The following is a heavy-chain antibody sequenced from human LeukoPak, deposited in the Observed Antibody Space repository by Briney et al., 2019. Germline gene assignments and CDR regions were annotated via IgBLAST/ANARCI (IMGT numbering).Heavy chain of an antibody. Sequence: SVKVSCKASGGTFSSYAISWVRQAPGQGLEWMGGIIPICGTANYAQKFQGRVTITADESTSTAYMELSSLRSEDTAVYYCARAHLGIAARPGAFDIWGQGTMVTVSS. J-gene: IGHJ3*02. V-gene: IGHV1-69*13. D-gene: IGHD6-6*01. CDR1: GGTFSSYA. CDR3: ARAHLGIAARPGAFDI. CDR2: IIPICGTA.